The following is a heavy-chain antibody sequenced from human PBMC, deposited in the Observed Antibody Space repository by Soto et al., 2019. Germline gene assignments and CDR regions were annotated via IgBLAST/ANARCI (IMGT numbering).Heavy chain of an antibody. V-gene: IGHV3-74*01. CDR2: INSDGSST. D-gene: IGHD1-26*01. J-gene: IGHJ4*02. CDR1: GFTFSSYW. CDR3: ARDRGGSYYVSYFDY. Sequence: GGSLRLSCAASGFTFSSYWMHWVRQAPGKGLVWVSRINSDGSSTSYADSVKGRFTISRDNAKNTLYLQMNSLRAEDTAVYYCARDRGGSYYVSYFDYWGQGTLVTVSS.